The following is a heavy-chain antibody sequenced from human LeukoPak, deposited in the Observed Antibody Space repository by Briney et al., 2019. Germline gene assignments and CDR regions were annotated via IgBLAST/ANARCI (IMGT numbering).Heavy chain of an antibody. J-gene: IGHJ4*02. Sequence: GGSLRLSCAASGFTFSSYGMHWVRQAPGKGLEWVAVIWYDGSNKYYADSVKGRFTISRDNSKNTLYLQMSSLRAEDTAVYYCARDYYSSGWTFDYWGQGTLVTVSS. V-gene: IGHV3-33*01. CDR2: IWYDGSNK. CDR3: ARDYYSSGWTFDY. CDR1: GFTFSSYG. D-gene: IGHD6-19*01.